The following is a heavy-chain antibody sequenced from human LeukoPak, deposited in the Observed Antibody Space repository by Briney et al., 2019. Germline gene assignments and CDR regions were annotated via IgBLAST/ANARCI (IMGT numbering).Heavy chain of an antibody. D-gene: IGHD2-21*01. V-gene: IGHV3-7*01. CDR1: GFSFSSYW. J-gene: IGHJ3*02. CDR3: ARVARLGDAFDI. Sequence: GGSLRLSCAVSGFSFSSYWMTWVRQAPGKGLEWVANTREDGGERYYVDSVKGRFTISRDNAKNSLYLQINSLRAEDTAVYYCARVARLGDAFDIWGQGTMVTVSS. CDR2: TREDGGER.